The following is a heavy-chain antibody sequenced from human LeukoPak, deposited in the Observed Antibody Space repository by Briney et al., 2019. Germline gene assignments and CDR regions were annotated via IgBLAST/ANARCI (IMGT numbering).Heavy chain of an antibody. CDR3: SREAYGSGNYPFDL. CDR1: GLTFNKYY. Sequence: GGSLRLSCSASGLTFNKYYMNWVRQAPGRGLEWVSSITSNSANMYYGDSVKGGFTISRDNANNSLYLQMNSLRADDAPVYYFSREAYGSGNYPFDLWGQGTLVTVSS. CDR2: ITSNSANM. D-gene: IGHD3-10*01. J-gene: IGHJ4*02. V-gene: IGHV3-21*04.